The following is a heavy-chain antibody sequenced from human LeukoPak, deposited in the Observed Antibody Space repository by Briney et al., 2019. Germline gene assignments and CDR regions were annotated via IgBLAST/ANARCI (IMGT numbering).Heavy chain of an antibody. CDR2: ISSSGSTI. Sequence: GGSLRLSCAGSGFSFSSYGMHWVRQAPGKGLEWVSYISSSGSTIYYADSVKGRFTISRDNAKNSLYLQMNSLRAEDTAVYYCARNLVTASSGVVFDYWGQGTLVTVSS. D-gene: IGHD2-21*02. V-gene: IGHV3-48*04. CDR3: ARNLVTASSGVVFDY. J-gene: IGHJ4*02. CDR1: GFSFSSYG.